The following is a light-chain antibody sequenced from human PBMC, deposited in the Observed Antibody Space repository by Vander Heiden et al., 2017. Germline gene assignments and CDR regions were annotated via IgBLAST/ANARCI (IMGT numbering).Light chain of an antibody. J-gene: IGLJ2*01. CDR3: SSYTSSSTVI. Sequence: QSALTSPSLVVGSPGQSITISCTGTSSDVGTYNYVSWYQQHPGKAPKLMIYDVTNRPSGVSNRFSGSKSGNTASLTISGLQAEDEGDYYCSSYTSSSTVIFGGGTKLTVL. CDR2: DVT. V-gene: IGLV2-14*03. CDR1: SSDVGTYNY.